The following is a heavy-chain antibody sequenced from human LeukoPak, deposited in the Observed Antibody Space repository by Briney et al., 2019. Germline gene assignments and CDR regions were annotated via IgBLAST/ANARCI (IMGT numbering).Heavy chain of an antibody. Sequence: PSETLSLTCAVYGGSFSGYYWSWICQPPGKGLEWIGEINHSGSTNYNPSLKSRVTISVDTSKNQFSLKLSSVTAADTAVYYCARGDTAMVYDSSGYYGMDVWGQGTTVTVSS. D-gene: IGHD3-22*01. J-gene: IGHJ6*02. CDR1: GGSFSGYY. V-gene: IGHV4-34*01. CDR3: ARGDTAMVYDSSGYYGMDV. CDR2: INHSGST.